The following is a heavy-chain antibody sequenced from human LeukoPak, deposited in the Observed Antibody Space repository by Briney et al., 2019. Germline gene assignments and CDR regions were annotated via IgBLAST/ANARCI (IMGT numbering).Heavy chain of an antibody. J-gene: IGHJ6*03. V-gene: IGHV1-2*02. CDR1: GYTFTGYY. CDR2: INPNSGGT. CDR3: ARETNYYYYYYMDV. Sequence: ASVKVSCKASGYTFTGYYMHWVRQAPGQGLEWMGWINPNSGGTNYAQKFQGRVTMTRDTSISTAYMELRSLRSDDTAVYYCARETNYYYYYYMDVWGKGTTVTVSS.